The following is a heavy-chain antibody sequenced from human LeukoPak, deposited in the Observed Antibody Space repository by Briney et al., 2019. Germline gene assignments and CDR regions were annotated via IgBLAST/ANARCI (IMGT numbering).Heavy chain of an antibody. D-gene: IGHD2-15*01. Sequence: GGSLRLSCAASGFTFSSYGMHWVRQAPGKGLEWVAFIRYDGRKKYYADSVKGLFTISRDNSKSTLYLQMNSLRAEDTAVYYCAKGPSGYCIGGRCYYNYHYMDVWGKGTTVTISS. CDR2: IRYDGRKK. CDR1: GFTFSSYG. CDR3: AKGPSGYCIGGRCYYNYHYMDV. V-gene: IGHV3-30*02. J-gene: IGHJ6*03.